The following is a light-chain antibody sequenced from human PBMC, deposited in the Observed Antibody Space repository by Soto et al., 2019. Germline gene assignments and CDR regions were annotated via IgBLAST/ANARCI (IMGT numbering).Light chain of an antibody. CDR3: CSYAGSNAFLV. CDR2: DVS. V-gene: IGLV2-11*01. J-gene: IGLJ2*01. CDR1: SSDVGGYNY. Sequence: QSALTQPRSVSGSPGQSVTISCTGTSSDVGGYNYVSWYQQHPGKAPKIMIYDVSKRPSGVPDRFSGSKSGNTASLTISGLQAEAEADYYCCSYAGSNAFLVFGGGTKLTVL.